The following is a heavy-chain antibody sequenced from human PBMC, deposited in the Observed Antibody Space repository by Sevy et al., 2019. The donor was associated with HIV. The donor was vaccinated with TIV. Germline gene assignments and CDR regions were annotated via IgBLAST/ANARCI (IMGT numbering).Heavy chain of an antibody. D-gene: IGHD3-10*01. CDR2: INPNSGGT. V-gene: IGHV1-2*02. CDR3: WRDRIPLWFVEYTYYYYGMDV. Sequence: ASVKVSCKASGYTFTGYYMHWVRQAPGQGLEWMGWINPNSGGTNYAQKFQGRVTMTRDTSISTAYMELSRLRSDDTAWYYCWRDRIPLWFVEYTYYYYGMDVWGQGTTVTVSS. J-gene: IGHJ6*02. CDR1: GYTFTGYY.